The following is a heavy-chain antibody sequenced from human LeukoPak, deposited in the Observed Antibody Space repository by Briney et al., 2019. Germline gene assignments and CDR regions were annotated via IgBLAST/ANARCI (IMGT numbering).Heavy chain of an antibody. V-gene: IGHV3-33*01. CDR2: IWYDGSIK. CDR1: GFTFSTYG. CDR3: ARAVGPFDI. J-gene: IGHJ3*02. Sequence: GESLRLSCAASGFTFSTYGMHWVRQAPGKGLEWVAVIWYDGSIKYYADSVKGRFTISRDNSKNTLYLQMNSLRAEDTAVYYCARAVGPFDIWGQGTIVIVSS. D-gene: IGHD3-16*01.